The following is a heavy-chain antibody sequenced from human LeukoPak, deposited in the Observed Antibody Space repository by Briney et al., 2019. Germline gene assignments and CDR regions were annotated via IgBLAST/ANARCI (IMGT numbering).Heavy chain of an antibody. CDR1: GYTFTSYD. Sequence: ASVKVSCKASGYTFTSYDINRVRQATGQGLEWMGWTNTNSGNTGYAQKFQGRVTMTRNSSISTAYMELSSLRSEDTAVYYCARGGTGYYGSGSYQGNWFDPWGQGTLVTVSS. J-gene: IGHJ5*02. V-gene: IGHV1-8*01. CDR2: TNTNSGNT. CDR3: ARGGTGYYGSGSYQGNWFDP. D-gene: IGHD3-10*01.